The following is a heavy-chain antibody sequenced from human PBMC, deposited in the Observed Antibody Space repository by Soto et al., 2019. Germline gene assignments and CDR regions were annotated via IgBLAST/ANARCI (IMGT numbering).Heavy chain of an antibody. Sequence: EVQLVESGGGLVQPGGSLRLSCAASGFTVSSNYMSWVRQAPGTGLEWVSVIYSGGSTYYADSVKGRFTISRDNSKNTLYLQMNSLRAEDTAVYYCAIDCSGGSCYDEYFQHWGQGTLVTVSS. CDR2: IYSGGST. V-gene: IGHV3-66*01. J-gene: IGHJ1*01. CDR3: AIDCSGGSCYDEYFQH. CDR1: GFTVSSNY. D-gene: IGHD2-15*01.